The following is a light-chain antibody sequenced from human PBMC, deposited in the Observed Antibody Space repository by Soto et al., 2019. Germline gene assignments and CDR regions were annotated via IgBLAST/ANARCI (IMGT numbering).Light chain of an antibody. Sequence: QSVLTQPPSVSGAPGQRVTISCTGSSSNIGAGYDVHWYQRLPGTAPKVLIYSNNNRPSGVPDRFSGSKSGTSASLAITGLQAEDEADYDCQSYDSSLSGSYVFGTGTTLTVL. V-gene: IGLV1-40*01. CDR1: SSNIGAGYD. CDR2: SNN. CDR3: QSYDSSLSGSYV. J-gene: IGLJ1*01.